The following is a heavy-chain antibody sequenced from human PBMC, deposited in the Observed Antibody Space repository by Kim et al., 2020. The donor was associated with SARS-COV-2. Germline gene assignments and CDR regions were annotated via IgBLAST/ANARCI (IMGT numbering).Heavy chain of an antibody. CDR2: IWSGGSQK. J-gene: IGHJ3*02. CDR1: GLSFNMYD. D-gene: IGHD1-26*01. V-gene: IGHV3-33*01. Sequence: GGSLRLSCAAAGLSFNMYDMHWVRQAPGKGLEWVAFIWSGGSQKYYADFVEGRFTVSRDDSQNTLYLQMNSLRVEDTAVYYCAGDPRFTGWALDIWGQGTMVTVSS. CDR3: AGDPRFTGWALDI.